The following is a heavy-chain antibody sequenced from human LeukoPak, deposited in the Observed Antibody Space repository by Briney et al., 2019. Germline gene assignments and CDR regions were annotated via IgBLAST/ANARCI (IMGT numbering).Heavy chain of an antibody. Sequence: SETLSLTCTVPGGSISSYYWSWIRQPPGKGLGWFGYIYYSGSTNYNPSLKSRVTISVDTSKNQFYLKLSSVTAADTAVYYCARVLTRGYYFDYWGQGTLVTVSS. CDR3: ARVLTRGYYFDY. CDR1: GGSISSYY. J-gene: IGHJ4*02. CDR2: IYYSGST. V-gene: IGHV4-59*01.